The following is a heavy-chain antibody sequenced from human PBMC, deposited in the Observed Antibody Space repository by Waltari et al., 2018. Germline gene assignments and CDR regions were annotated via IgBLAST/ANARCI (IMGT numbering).Heavy chain of an antibody. V-gene: IGHV3-23*01. Sequence: EVQLLESGGGLVQPGGSLRLSCAASGLTFSSYAMSWVRQAPGKGLGWVSALSGVGGSTNYADSVKGRFTISRDNSKNTLYLQMNSLRAEDTAVYYCAKDQYSSSRGGDAFDIWGQGTMVTVSS. J-gene: IGHJ3*02. CDR2: LSGVGGST. CDR3: AKDQYSSSRGGDAFDI. D-gene: IGHD6-13*01. CDR1: GLTFSSYA.